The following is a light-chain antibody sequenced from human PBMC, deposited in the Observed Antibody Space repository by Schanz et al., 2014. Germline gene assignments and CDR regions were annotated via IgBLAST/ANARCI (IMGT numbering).Light chain of an antibody. CDR2: GAS. V-gene: IGKV3D-20*02. J-gene: IGKJ5*01. CDR1: QSVSSSY. Sequence: EIVLTQSPATLSLSPGERATLSCRASQSVSSSYLAWYQQKPGQAPRILIYGASTRASDFPDRFSGSGSGTDFTLTISSLEPEDFAVYFCQQRHTWPLTFGQGTRLDIK. CDR3: QQRHTWPLT.